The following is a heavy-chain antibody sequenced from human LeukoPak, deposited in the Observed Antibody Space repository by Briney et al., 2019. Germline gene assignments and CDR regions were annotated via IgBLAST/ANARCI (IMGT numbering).Heavy chain of an antibody. V-gene: IGHV3-7*04. CDR1: GFNFSSYW. CDR3: ARPTTVTMVDAFDI. J-gene: IGHJ3*02. D-gene: IGHD4-17*01. CDR2: IKQDGTEK. Sequence: PGGSLRLSCAAAGFNFSSYWMTWVRQAPGKGLEWVANIKQDGTEKYYVDSVKGRFTISRDNAKNSLYLQMNSLRAVDTAAYFCARPTTVTMVDAFDIWGLGTMVTVSS.